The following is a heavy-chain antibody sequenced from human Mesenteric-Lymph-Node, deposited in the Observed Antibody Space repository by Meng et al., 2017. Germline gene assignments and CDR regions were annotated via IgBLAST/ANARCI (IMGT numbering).Heavy chain of an antibody. CDR3: LRGSGGSV. CDR2: IPHRGSS. Sequence: VHRQGSGQGLLKPSGTLSLTCTVSGDSISSDIWWSWVRQPPGKGLEWIGEIPHRGSSDYNPSLKSRVSMSIDKSKNQFSLKLTSVTAADTAVYHCLRGSGGSVWGQGTLVTVSS. D-gene: IGHD3-10*01. V-gene: IGHV4-4*02. CDR1: GDSISSDIW. J-gene: IGHJ1*01.